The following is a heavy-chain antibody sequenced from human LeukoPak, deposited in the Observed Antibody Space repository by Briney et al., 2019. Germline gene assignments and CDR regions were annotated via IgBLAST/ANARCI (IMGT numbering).Heavy chain of an antibody. J-gene: IGHJ4*02. CDR1: GGSISNYY. CDR2: INHSGST. CDR3: ARGRQDYDYVWGSYRYSLSRYFDY. V-gene: IGHV4-34*01. D-gene: IGHD3-16*02. Sequence: SETLSLTCTVSGGSISNYYWSWIRQPPGKGLEWIGEINHSGSTNYNPSLKSRVTISVDTSKNQFSLKLSSVTAADTAVYYCARGRQDYDYVWGSYRYSLSRYFDYWGQGTLVTVSS.